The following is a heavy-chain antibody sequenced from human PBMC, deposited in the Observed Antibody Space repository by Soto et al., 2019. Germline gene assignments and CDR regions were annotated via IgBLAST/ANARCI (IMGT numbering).Heavy chain of an antibody. CDR1: GFTFSSYS. V-gene: IGHV3-21*01. J-gene: IGHJ3*02. D-gene: IGHD6-6*01. CDR2: ISSSSSYI. Sequence: GGSLRLSCAASGFTFSSYSMNWVRQAPGKGLEWVSSISSSSSYIYYADSVKGRFTISRDNAKNSLYLQMNSLRAEDTAVYYCARPRIGVAAHNDAFDIWGQGTMVTVSS. CDR3: ARPRIGVAAHNDAFDI.